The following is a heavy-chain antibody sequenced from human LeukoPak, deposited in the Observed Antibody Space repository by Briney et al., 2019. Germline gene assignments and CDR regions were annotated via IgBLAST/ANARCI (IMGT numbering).Heavy chain of an antibody. D-gene: IGHD3-10*01. CDR3: ARHFRIGELSQWFDP. J-gene: IGHJ5*02. CDR1: GYSFTSYW. V-gene: IGHV5-10-1*01. CDR2: IDPSDSYT. Sequence: RGESLKISCKGSGYSFTSYWISWVRQMPGKGLEWMGRIDPSDSYTNYSPSFQGHVTISADKSISTAYLQWSSLKASDTAMYYCARHFRIGELSQWFDPWGQGTLVTVSS.